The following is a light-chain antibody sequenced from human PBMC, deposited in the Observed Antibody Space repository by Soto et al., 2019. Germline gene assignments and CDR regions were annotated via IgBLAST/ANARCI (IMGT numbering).Light chain of an antibody. CDR1: TSNIGNNY. CDR3: GTGDNSLGNGV. J-gene: IGLJ2*01. V-gene: IGLV1-51*01. CDR2: DNN. Sequence: QSVLTQPPSVSAAPGQKVTIACSGSTSNIGNNYVSWYQQFPGTAPKLLIYDNNKRPSGSPDRFSASRYGTSATLGITGLQAGEDAHYYYGTGDNSLGNGVFGGGTKLTVL.